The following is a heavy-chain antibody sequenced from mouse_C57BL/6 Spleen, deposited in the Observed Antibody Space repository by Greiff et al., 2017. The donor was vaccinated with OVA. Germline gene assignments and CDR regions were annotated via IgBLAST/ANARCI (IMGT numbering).Heavy chain of an antibody. D-gene: IGHD1-1*01. CDR3: ARRGYYGSSGYYAMDY. V-gene: IGHV1-55*01. CDR2: IYPGSGST. Sequence: VQLQQPGAELVKPGASVKMSCKASGYTFTSYWITWVKQRPGQCLEWIGDIYPGSGSTNYNEKFKSKATLTVDTSSSTAYMQLSSLTSEDSAVYYCARRGYYGSSGYYAMDYWGQGTSVTVSS. J-gene: IGHJ4*01. CDR1: GYTFTSYW.